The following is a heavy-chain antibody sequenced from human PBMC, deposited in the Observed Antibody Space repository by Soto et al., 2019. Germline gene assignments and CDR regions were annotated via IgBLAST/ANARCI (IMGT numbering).Heavy chain of an antibody. Sequence: EVQLLESGGGLVQPGGSLSLSCAGSGFALSSFAMNWVRQAPGKGLVWVSASSGTGINAYDADSVRGRFTVSRDNSKNTVFFQLNSLRAEDTAVYYCANVLGWGQGTLVTVSS. CDR3: ANVLG. CDR2: SSGTGINA. CDR1: GFALSSFA. D-gene: IGHD2-8*01. V-gene: IGHV3-23*01. J-gene: IGHJ4*02.